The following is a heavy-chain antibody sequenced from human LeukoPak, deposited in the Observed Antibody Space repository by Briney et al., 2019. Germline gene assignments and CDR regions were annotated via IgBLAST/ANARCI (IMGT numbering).Heavy chain of an antibody. Sequence: PGGSLRLSCAASGFTFSSYGMHWVRQAPGKGLEWVAVISYDGSNKYYADSVKGRFTISRDNSKNTLYLQMNSLRAEDTAIYYCARDNNYFGSGSPLDYWGQGTLVIVSS. D-gene: IGHD3-10*01. CDR2: ISYDGSNK. J-gene: IGHJ4*02. V-gene: IGHV3-30*03. CDR1: GFTFSSYG. CDR3: ARDNNYFGSGSPLDY.